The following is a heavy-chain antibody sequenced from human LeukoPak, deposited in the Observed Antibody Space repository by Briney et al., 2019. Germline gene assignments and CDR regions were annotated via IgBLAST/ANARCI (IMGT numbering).Heavy chain of an antibody. Sequence: ASVKVSCKASGYTFTGYYMHWVRQAPGQGLEWMGWINPNSGGTNYAQKFQGWVTMTRDTSTSTVYMELSSLRSEDTAVYYCASYAGSSSPDRDDYWGQGTLVTASS. CDR1: GYTFTGYY. CDR2: INPNSGGT. J-gene: IGHJ4*02. D-gene: IGHD6-6*01. V-gene: IGHV1-2*04. CDR3: ASYAGSSSPDRDDY.